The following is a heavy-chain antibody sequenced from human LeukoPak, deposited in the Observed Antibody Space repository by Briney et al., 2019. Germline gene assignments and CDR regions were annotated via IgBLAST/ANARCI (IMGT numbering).Heavy chain of an antibody. J-gene: IGHJ2*01. CDR3: AKDHIIYGSTGFFDL. V-gene: IGHV3-33*06. D-gene: IGHD2/OR15-2a*01. CDR1: GFTSNNFG. Sequence: GGSLRLSCAASGFTSNNFGMHWVRQAPGKGLEWVAVTWYDGRNKYYADSVKGRFTISRDNSKNTLYLQMNSLRAEDTALYYCAKDHIIYGSTGFFDLWGRGTLITVSS. CDR2: TWYDGRNK.